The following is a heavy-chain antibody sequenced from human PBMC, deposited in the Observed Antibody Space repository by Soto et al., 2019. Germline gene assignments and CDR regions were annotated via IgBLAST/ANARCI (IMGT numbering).Heavy chain of an antibody. CDR3: TTVDPCISAGCYRVVDV. J-gene: IGHJ6*04. V-gene: IGHV3-72*01. Sequence: EVQLVESGGGLVQPGGSLRLSCAASGFTFSDHYMDWVRQAPGKGLEWVGRIKNKANSYTTEYAASVKGRVTISRDDTSNSIFLQMITLSTADTPIYYCTTVDPCISAGCYRVVDVWGKGTTVTVSS. CDR2: IKNKANSYTT. CDR1: GFTFSDHY. D-gene: IGHD2-2*01.